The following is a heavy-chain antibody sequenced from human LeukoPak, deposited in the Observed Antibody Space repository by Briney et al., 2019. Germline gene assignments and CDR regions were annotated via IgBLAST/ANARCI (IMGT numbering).Heavy chain of an antibody. CDR2: INWNGGST. D-gene: IGHD5-18*01. CDR3: ARDGYSYGNRRSYYFDY. CDR1: GFTFDDYG. J-gene: IGHJ4*02. Sequence: AGGSLRLSCAASGFTFDDYGMSWVRQAPGKGREWVSGINWNGGSTDYADSVKGRFTISRDNAKNSLYLQMNSLRAEDTALYYCARDGYSYGNRRSYYFDYWGQGTLVTVSS. V-gene: IGHV3-20*04.